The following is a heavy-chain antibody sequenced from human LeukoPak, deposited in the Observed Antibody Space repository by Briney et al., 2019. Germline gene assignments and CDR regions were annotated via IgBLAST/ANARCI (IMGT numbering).Heavy chain of an antibody. CDR3: AKDGAQYSSGPECDP. J-gene: IGHJ5*02. V-gene: IGHV3-23*01. CDR1: GLHFSGTA. D-gene: IGHD6-19*01. Sequence: GGSLRLSCAASGLHFSGTAMSWVRQAPGKGLEWVSAISHDVMNPYYAYSVKGRFTISRDNSKKTVSLEMSSLTAADTGVYYCAKDGAQYSSGPECDPRGQGALVTVSP. CDR2: ISHDVMNP.